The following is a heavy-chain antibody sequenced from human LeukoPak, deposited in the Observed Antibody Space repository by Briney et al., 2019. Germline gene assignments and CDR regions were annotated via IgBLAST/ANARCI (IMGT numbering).Heavy chain of an antibody. V-gene: IGHV3-53*01. CDR1: AFTDSSNY. D-gene: IGHD6-19*01. CDR2: IYSGGVT. Sequence: GGSLRLSCAASAFTDSSNYMSWVRQAPGKGLEWVSVIYSGGVTYYADSVKGRFTISRDNSKNTLYLQMNSLRAEDTAVYYCARGAVQFYFDYWGQGTLVTVSS. CDR3: ARGAVQFYFDY. J-gene: IGHJ4*02.